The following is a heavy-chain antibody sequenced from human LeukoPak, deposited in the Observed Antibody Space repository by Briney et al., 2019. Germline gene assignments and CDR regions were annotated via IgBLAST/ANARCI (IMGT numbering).Heavy chain of an antibody. V-gene: IGHV4-30-4*08. CDR1: GGSISSGDYY. CDR3: ARAPYYYDSSGYYSYYYYYYMDV. CDR2: IYYSGST. D-gene: IGHD3-22*01. Sequence: TLSLTCTVSGGSISSGDYYWSWIRQPPGKGLEWIGYIYYSGSTYYNPSLKSRVTISVDTSKNQFSLKLSSVTAADTAVYYCARAPYYYDSSGYYSYYYYYYMDVWGKGTTVTVPS. J-gene: IGHJ6*03.